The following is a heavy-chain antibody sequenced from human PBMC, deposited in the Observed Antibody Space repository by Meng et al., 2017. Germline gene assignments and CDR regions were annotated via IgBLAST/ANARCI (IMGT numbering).Heavy chain of an antibody. D-gene: IGHD6-6*01. V-gene: IGHV4-34*01. J-gene: IGHJ4*02. CDR1: GGSFSGYY. CDR2: INHSGST. Sequence: GELRQGGAGLLEPSETLSLTCAVYGGSFSGYYWSWIRPPPGKGLEWIGEINHSGSTNYNPSLKSRVTISVDTSKNQFSLKLSSVTAADTAVYYCARRGIAARPFYYWGQGTLVTVSS. CDR3: ARRGIAARPFYY.